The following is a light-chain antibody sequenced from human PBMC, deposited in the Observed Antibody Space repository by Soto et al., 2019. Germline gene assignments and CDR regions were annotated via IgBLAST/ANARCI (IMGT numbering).Light chain of an antibody. CDR2: LGS. Sequence: DIVMTQSPLSLPVTPGEPASISCRSSQSLLHSNGYNYLDWYLQKPGQSPQLLIYLGSNRASGVPDRFSGSGLGTDFTLKISRVEAEDVWVYYCMQALQTPLTFGGWTKLEIK. V-gene: IGKV2-28*01. J-gene: IGKJ4*01. CDR3: MQALQTPLT. CDR1: QSLLHSNGYNY.